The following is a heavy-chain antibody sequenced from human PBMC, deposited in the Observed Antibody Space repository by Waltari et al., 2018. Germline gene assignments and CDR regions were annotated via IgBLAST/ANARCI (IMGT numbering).Heavy chain of an antibody. V-gene: IGHV3-30*04. Sequence: QVQLVESGGGGVQPGRSLRLSCAASDFTFSSYAMPWVRHAPGKGLEWVAVISYNERNIYYVDSVKGRFTISRDNSKKTLYLQMNSLRPEDTAMYYCVRDFCDRTKCHGMDVWGQGTTVTVSS. CDR2: ISYNERNI. CDR1: DFTFSSYA. D-gene: IGHD3-22*01. CDR3: VRDFCDRTKCHGMDV. J-gene: IGHJ6*02.